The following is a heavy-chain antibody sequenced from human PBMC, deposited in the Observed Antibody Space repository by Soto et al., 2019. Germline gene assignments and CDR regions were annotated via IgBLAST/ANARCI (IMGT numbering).Heavy chain of an antibody. Sequence: SETLSLTCTVSGGSISSSSYYWGWIRQPPGKGLEWIGSIYYSGSTYYNPSLKSRVTISVDTSKNQFSLKLSSVTAADTAVYYCARPKGYSYGPVDYWGQGTLVTVS. CDR3: ARPKGYSYGPVDY. CDR1: GGSISSSSYY. CDR2: IYYSGST. D-gene: IGHD5-18*01. J-gene: IGHJ4*02. V-gene: IGHV4-39*01.